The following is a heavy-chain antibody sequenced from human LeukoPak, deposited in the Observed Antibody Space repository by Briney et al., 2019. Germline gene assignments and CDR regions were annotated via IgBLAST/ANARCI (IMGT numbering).Heavy chain of an antibody. J-gene: IGHJ4*02. Sequence: GGSLRLSCAASGSTFDTYGMNWVRQAPGKGLEWVSFITGGSNTIYYADSVKGRFTISRDNAKNSLYLQMNSLRVEDTAVYYCARDRMGGSFDYWGQGTLVTVSS. CDR3: ARDRMGGSFDY. V-gene: IGHV3-48*01. CDR2: ITGGSNTI. CDR1: GSTFDTYG. D-gene: IGHD2-15*01.